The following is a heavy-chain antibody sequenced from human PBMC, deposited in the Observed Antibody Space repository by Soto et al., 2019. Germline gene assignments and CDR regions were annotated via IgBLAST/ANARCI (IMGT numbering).Heavy chain of an antibody. J-gene: IGHJ4*02. Sequence: GASVKVSCKASGYTFTSYGISWVRQAPGQGLEWMGWISAYNGNTNYAQKFQGRVTMTTDTSTSTAYMELRSLRSDDTAVYYCARLYYYDTSGYYYVEDVWGQGTLVTVSS. CDR3: ARLYYYDTSGYYYVEDV. D-gene: IGHD3-22*01. V-gene: IGHV1-18*01. CDR1: GYTFTSYG. CDR2: ISAYNGNT.